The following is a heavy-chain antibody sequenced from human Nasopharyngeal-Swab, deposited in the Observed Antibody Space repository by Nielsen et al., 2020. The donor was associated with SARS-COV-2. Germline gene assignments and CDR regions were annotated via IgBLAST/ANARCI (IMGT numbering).Heavy chain of an antibody. V-gene: IGHV1-3*01. J-gene: IGHJ5*02. D-gene: IGHD6-13*01. Sequence: WVRQAPGQRLEWMGWFNAGNGNTKYSQKFQGRVTITRDTSASTAYMELSSLRSEDTAVYYCARDLWSSSSCYALELTRGIDPWGQGTLVTVSS. CDR2: FNAGNGNT. CDR3: ARDLWSSSSCYALELTRGIDP.